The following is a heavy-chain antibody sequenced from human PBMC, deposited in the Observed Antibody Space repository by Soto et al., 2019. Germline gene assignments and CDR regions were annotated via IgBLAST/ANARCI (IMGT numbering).Heavy chain of an antibody. D-gene: IGHD6-19*01. V-gene: IGHV4-59*01. J-gene: IGHJ4*02. CDR3: ARVAHGGWSDY. CDR1: GGSFSGYY. CDR2: IYYSGST. Sequence: PSETLSLTCAVYGGSFSGYYWSWIRQPPGKGLEWIGYIYYSGSTNYNPSLKSRVTISVDTSKNLFSLKLSSVTAADTAVYYCARVAHGGWSDYWGQGTLVTVSS.